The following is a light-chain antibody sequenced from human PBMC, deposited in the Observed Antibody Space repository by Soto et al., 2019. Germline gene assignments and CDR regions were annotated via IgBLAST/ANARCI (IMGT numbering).Light chain of an antibody. J-gene: IGKJ1*01. Sequence: DIQMTQSPSTLSASVGDIVTITCRASQSIIGWLALYQQKPGKAPKFLIYDVSNFESGVPLRFRGSGSGTEFTLTISSLQPDDFATYYCQQYSTYPWTFGQGTKVDIK. V-gene: IGKV1-5*01. CDR2: DVS. CDR1: QSIIGW. CDR3: QQYSTYPWT.